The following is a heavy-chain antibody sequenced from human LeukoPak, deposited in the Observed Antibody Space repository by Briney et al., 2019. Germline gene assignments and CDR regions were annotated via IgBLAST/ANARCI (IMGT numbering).Heavy chain of an antibody. D-gene: IGHD6-6*01. CDR2: ISWNSGSI. J-gene: IGHJ3*02. V-gene: IGHV3-9*03. CDR3: AKESSGHDAFDI. Sequence: GGSLRLSCAASGFTFDDYAMHWVRQAPGKGLEWVSGISWNSGSIGYADSVKGRFTISRDNAKNSLYLQMNSLRAEDMALYYSAKESSGHDAFDIWGQGTMVTVSS. CDR1: GFTFDDYA.